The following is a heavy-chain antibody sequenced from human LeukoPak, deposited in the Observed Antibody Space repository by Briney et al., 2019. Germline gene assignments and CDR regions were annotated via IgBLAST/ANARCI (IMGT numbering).Heavy chain of an antibody. Sequence: GGSLRLSCAASGFTFSDYYMTWLRQAPGTGLEWVSYIRSSGSTTYYADSVKGRFTISRDNAKNSLYLQMNSLRAEDTAVYYCARGNTAMADIVVVVAAYYWGQGTLVTVSS. CDR2: IRSSGSTT. CDR3: ARGNTAMADIVVVVAAYY. V-gene: IGHV3-11*04. CDR1: GFTFSDYY. J-gene: IGHJ4*02. D-gene: IGHD2-15*01.